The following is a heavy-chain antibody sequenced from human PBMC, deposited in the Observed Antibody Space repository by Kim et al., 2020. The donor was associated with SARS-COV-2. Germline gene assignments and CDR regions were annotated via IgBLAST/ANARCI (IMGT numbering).Heavy chain of an antibody. CDR1: GGFISSYY. Sequence: SETLSLTCTVSGGFISSYYWSWIRQPPGKGLEWIGYMYYSGSTNYNPPLKSRVTISVDTSKNQFSLKLSSVTAADTAVYYCAREARYCSSTSCFGFDPWGQGTLVTVSS. D-gene: IGHD2-2*01. V-gene: IGHV4-59*01. CDR2: MYYSGST. J-gene: IGHJ5*02. CDR3: AREARYCSSTSCFGFDP.